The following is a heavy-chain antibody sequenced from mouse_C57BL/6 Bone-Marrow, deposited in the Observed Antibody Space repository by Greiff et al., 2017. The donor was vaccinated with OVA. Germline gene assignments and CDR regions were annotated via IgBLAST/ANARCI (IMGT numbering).Heavy chain of an antibody. CDR2: INPSTGGT. CDR1: GYSFTGYY. D-gene: IGHD2-4*01. V-gene: IGHV1-42*01. Sequence: EVHLVESGPELVKPGASVKISCKASGYSFTGYYMNWVKQSPEKSLEWIGEINPSTGGTTYNQKFKAKATLTVDKSSSTAYMQLKSLTSEDSAVYYCARGGDYAWFAYWGQGTLVTVSA. CDR3: ARGGDYAWFAY. J-gene: IGHJ3*01.